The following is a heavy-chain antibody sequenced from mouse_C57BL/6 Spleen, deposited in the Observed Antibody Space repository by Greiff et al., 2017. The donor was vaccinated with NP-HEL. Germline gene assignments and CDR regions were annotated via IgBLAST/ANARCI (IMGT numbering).Heavy chain of an antibody. CDR2: IHPNSGST. D-gene: IGHD1-1*01. Sequence: QVQLQQPGAELVKPGASVKLSCKASGYTFTSYWMHWVKQRPGQGLEWIGMIHPNSGSTNYNEKFKSKATLTVDKSSSTAYMQLSSLTSEDSVVYYCARSPITTVVGNYFDYWGQGTTLTVSS. CDR3: ARSPITTVVGNYFDY. V-gene: IGHV1-64*01. J-gene: IGHJ2*01. CDR1: GYTFTSYW.